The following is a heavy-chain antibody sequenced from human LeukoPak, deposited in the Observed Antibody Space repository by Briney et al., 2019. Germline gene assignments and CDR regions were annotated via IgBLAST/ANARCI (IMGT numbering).Heavy chain of an antibody. CDR3: ARDLSGVTGYTYGRGIDY. Sequence: GGSLRLSCAASGFTFSRYTMNWVRQAPGQGLEWVSSITSSSSYIYYADSVKGRFTISRDNAKSSLYLQMNSQRAEDTAIYYCARDLSGVTGYTYGRGIDYWGQGTLVTVSS. J-gene: IGHJ4*02. D-gene: IGHD5-18*01. CDR2: ITSSSSYI. V-gene: IGHV3-21*06. CDR1: GFTFSRYT.